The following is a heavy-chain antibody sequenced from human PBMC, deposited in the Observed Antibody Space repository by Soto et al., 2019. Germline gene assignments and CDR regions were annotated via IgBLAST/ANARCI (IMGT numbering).Heavy chain of an antibody. J-gene: IGHJ4*02. Sequence: GGSLRLACAASGFICKMYWMHWVRQIPGKGLVWISRIYNDGTYSDYADSVRGRFTISRDNVNDTLYLQMNNLRAEDSGLYYCTRGPRPISTGTGAYWGQGTQVTVSS. CDR2: IYNDGTYS. CDR1: GFICKMYW. D-gene: IGHD3-10*01. V-gene: IGHV3-74*01. CDR3: TRGPRPISTGTGAY.